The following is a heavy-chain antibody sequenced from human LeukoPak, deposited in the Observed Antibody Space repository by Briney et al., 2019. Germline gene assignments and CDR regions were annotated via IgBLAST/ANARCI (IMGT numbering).Heavy chain of an antibody. D-gene: IGHD3-10*01. J-gene: IGHJ4*02. V-gene: IGHV4-39*07. CDR2: IYYSGNT. CDR3: AKESRLGGASGSHHFDY. Sequence: PSETLSLTCTVSGGSISSSSYYWDWIRQPPGKGLEWIGAIYYSGNTNYNPSLKSRVTISVDTSKNQFSLMLSSVTAADTAVHYCAKESRLGGASGSHHFDYWGQGVLVTVSS. CDR1: GGSISSSSYY.